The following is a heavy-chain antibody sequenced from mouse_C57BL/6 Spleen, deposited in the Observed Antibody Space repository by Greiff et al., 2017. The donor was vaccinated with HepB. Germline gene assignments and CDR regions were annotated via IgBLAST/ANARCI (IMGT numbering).Heavy chain of an antibody. D-gene: IGHD2-3*01. J-gene: IGHJ4*01. V-gene: IGHV1-53*01. CDR3: ARSWLLRPPYYAMDY. CDR1: GYTFTSYW. Sequence: VQLQQPGTELVKPGASVKLSCKASGYTFTSYWMHWVKQRPGQGLEWIGNINPSNGGTNYNEKFKSKATLTVDKSSSTAYMQLSSLTSEDSAVYYWARSWLLRPPYYAMDYWGQGTSVTVSS. CDR2: INPSNGGT.